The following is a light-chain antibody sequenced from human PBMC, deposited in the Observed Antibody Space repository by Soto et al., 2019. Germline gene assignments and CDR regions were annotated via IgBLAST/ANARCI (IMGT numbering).Light chain of an antibody. CDR2: DVS. Sequence: EVVLTQSPGTLSLSPGERATLSCRASQSVSSSLAWYQQKSGQAPRLLIYDVSSRATGIPDRFSGSGSGTDFTLTISRLEPEDFAVYDCQQHGSSPWMFGQGTKVDIK. V-gene: IGKV3-20*01. J-gene: IGKJ1*01. CDR3: QQHGSSPWM. CDR1: QSVSSS.